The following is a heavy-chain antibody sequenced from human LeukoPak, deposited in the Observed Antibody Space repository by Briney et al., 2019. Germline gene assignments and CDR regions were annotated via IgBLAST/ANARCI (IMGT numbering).Heavy chain of an antibody. Sequence: GGSLRLFCAASAFTFNRYAMIWVRHAPGKGLEWVSTISGSDISTYYAASVKGRFTVSRDNYKKTLYLQMNSLRADDTAVYHCAKAPMVRGVIIADYWGQGTLVSVYS. D-gene: IGHD3-10*01. CDR1: AFTFNRYA. CDR3: AKAPMVRGVIIADY. J-gene: IGHJ4*02. CDR2: ISGSDIST. V-gene: IGHV3-23*01.